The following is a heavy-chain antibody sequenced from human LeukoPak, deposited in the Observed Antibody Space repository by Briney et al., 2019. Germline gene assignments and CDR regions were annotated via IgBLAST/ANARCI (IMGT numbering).Heavy chain of an antibody. J-gene: IGHJ4*02. D-gene: IGHD3-3*01. Sequence: GGSLRLSCAASGFIFSSDWMHWVRHGPAKGLVWVSRINPDGSTTSYADSVKGRFTISRDNAKNTLYLQMNSLRAEDTAVYYCARGPRYDFWSGYYKDYWGQGTLVTVSS. CDR2: INPDGSTT. CDR1: GFIFSSDW. CDR3: ARGPRYDFWSGYYKDY. V-gene: IGHV3-74*01.